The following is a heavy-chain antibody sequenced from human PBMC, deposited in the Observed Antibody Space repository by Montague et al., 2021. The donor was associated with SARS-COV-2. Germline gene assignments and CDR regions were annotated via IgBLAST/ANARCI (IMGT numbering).Heavy chain of an antibody. CDR1: GDSISNYY. CDR2: IYYSGST. CDR3: ARLSYILPGYAYFDF. D-gene: IGHD3-9*01. J-gene: IGHJ4*02. V-gene: IGHV4-59*08. Sequence: SETLSLTCTVSGDSISNYYWSWIRRPPGKGLEWLGYIYYSGSTNYNPSLKSRVTISVDTSKNQFSLRLSSVTAADTAVYYCARLSYILPGYAYFDFWGQGSLVIVSS.